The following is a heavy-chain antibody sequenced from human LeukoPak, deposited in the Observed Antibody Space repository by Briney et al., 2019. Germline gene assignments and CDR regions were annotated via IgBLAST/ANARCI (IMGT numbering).Heavy chain of an antibody. CDR2: VFDSGGT. J-gene: IGHJ4*02. Sequence: SQTLSLTCTVSSGSISSGAYYWSWIRQHPGKGLEWIGYVFDSGGTNYNPSLKSRVTISVDTSKKQFSLKLSSVTAADAAVYYCARGYSSSWNYFDYWGQGTLVTVSS. CDR3: ARGYSSSWNYFDY. V-gene: IGHV4-61*08. D-gene: IGHD6-13*01. CDR1: SGSISSGAYY.